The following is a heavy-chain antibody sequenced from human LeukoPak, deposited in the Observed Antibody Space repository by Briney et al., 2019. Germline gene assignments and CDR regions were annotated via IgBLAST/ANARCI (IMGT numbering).Heavy chain of an antibody. CDR1: GYTFANNW. J-gene: IGHJ5*02. D-gene: IGHD5-12*01. Sequence: GASVKVSCKASGYTFANNWIHWVRQAPEQGLEWMGIINPNGGSTSYSQKFLGRVTLTRDMSTSTVYMELSSLRSEDTAVYYCARVKWMSFQNEFDPWGQGTLVTVSS. CDR3: ARVKWMSFQNEFDP. V-gene: IGHV1-46*01. CDR2: INPNGGST.